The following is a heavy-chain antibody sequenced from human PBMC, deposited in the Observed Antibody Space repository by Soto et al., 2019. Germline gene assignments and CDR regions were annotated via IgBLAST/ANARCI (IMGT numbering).Heavy chain of an antibody. D-gene: IGHD3-10*01. Sequence: EVQLLESGGGLVQPGGSLRLSCAASRFTFSTYAMSWVRQAPGKGLEWVSDISGSGGNTYYADSVKGRFTISRDNSKNTLYLTMNSLRAEDTAVYYCAKSAMVRRGGWFDPWGQGTLVTVPS. V-gene: IGHV3-23*01. CDR3: AKSAMVRRGGWFDP. CDR1: RFTFSTYA. J-gene: IGHJ5*02. CDR2: ISGSGGNT.